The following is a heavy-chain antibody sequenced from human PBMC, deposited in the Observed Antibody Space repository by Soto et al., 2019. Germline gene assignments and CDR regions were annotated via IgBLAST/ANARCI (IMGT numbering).Heavy chain of an antibody. CDR3: AKDAIMVSSSFNYFDF. CDR2: ISGSGGAT. D-gene: IGHD6-13*01. J-gene: IGHJ4*02. Sequence: GGSLRLSCVVSGFIPSSYAMSWVRQSPGKGLEWVSGISGSGGATSYADSVKGRFTISRDNSKNTLYLQMNSLSAEDTAIYYCAKDAIMVSSSFNYFDFWGQGALVTVSS. V-gene: IGHV3-23*01. CDR1: GFIPSSYA.